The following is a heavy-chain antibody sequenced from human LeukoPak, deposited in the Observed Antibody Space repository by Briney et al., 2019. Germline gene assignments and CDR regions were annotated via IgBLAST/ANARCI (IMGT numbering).Heavy chain of an antibody. J-gene: IGHJ4*02. CDR3: ARSRQLYYYDSSGYSCFDY. CDR2: ISAYNGNT. CDR1: GYTFTSYG. V-gene: IGHV1-18*01. Sequence: ASVKVSCKASGYTFTSYGISWVRQAPGRGLEWMGWISAYNGNTNYAQKLQGRVTMTTDTSTSTAYMELSSLRSEDTAVYYCARSRQLYYYDSSGYSCFDYWGQGTLVTVSS. D-gene: IGHD3-22*01.